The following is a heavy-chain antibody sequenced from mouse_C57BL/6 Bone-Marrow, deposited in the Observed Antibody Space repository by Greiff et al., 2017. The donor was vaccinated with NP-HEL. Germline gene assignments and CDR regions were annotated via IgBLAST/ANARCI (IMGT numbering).Heavy chain of an antibody. CDR3: ARFEPWFAY. Sequence: VQLQQSGPVLVKPGASVKMSCKASGYTFTDYYMNWVKQSHGKSLEWIGVINPYNGGTSYNQKFKGKATLTVDKSSSTAYMELNSLTSEDSAVYYCARFEPWFAYWGQGTLVTVSA. J-gene: IGHJ3*01. CDR2: INPYNGGT. V-gene: IGHV1-19*01. CDR1: GYTFTDYY.